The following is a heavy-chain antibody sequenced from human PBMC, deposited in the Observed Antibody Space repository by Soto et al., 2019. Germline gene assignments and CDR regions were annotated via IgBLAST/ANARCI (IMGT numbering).Heavy chain of an antibody. J-gene: IGHJ3*02. V-gene: IGHV3-11*01. CDR3: AREHNDFWSGYYTRHDAFDI. CDR1: GFTFSDYY. D-gene: IGHD3-3*01. Sequence: GGSLRLSCAASGFTFSDYYMSWIRQAPGKGLEWVSYISSSGSTIYYADSVKGRFTISRDNAKNSLYLQMNSLRAEDTAVYYCAREHNDFWSGYYTRHDAFDIWGQGTMVTVSS. CDR2: ISSSGSTI.